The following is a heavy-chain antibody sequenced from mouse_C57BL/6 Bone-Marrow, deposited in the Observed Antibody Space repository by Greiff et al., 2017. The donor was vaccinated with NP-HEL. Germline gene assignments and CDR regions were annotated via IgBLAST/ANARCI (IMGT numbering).Heavy chain of an antibody. Sequence: DVKLQESGPGLVKPSQSLSLTCSVTGYSITSGYYWNWLRQSPGNKLEWMGYISYDGSNNYNPTLKNRISITRDTSKNQFFLKLNSVTTEDTATYYCATTYDGYYVAMDYWGQGTSVTVSS. CDR2: ISYDGSN. D-gene: IGHD2-3*01. CDR1: GYSITSGYY. V-gene: IGHV3-6*01. CDR3: ATTYDGYYVAMDY. J-gene: IGHJ4*01.